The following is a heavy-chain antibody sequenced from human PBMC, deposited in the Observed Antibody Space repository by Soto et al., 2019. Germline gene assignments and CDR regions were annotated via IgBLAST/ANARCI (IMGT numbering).Heavy chain of an antibody. J-gene: IGHJ6*02. V-gene: IGHV1-18*01. CDR2: ISAYNGNT. CDR1: GYTFTSYV. CDR3: ARDYRIVATISDSLPGYYYGMDV. D-gene: IGHD5-12*01. Sequence: GASVKVSCKASGYTFTSYVISWVRQAPGQGLEWMGWISAYNGNTNYAQKLQGRVTMTTDTSTSTAYMELRSLRSDDTAVYYCARDYRIVATISDSLPGYYYGMDVWGQGTTVTVSS.